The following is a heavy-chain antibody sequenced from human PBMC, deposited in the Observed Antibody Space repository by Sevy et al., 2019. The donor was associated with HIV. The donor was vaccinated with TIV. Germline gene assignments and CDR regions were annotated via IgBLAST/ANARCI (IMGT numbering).Heavy chain of an antibody. CDR1: GFTFNIYA. CDR3: AKDSNNFYYGAENVGFDP. J-gene: IGHJ5*02. D-gene: IGHD3-10*01. Sequence: GGSLRLSCAASGFTFNIYAMHWVRQAPGKGLEGVAFVRYLGDKKFYADSVKGRFTISSDNSKNTLYLQMNSLRAEDTAVYYCAKDSNNFYYGAENVGFDPWGQGTLVTVSS. CDR2: VRYLGDKK. V-gene: IGHV3-30*02.